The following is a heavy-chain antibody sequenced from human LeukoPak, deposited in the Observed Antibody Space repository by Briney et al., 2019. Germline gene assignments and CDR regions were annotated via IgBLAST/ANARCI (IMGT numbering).Heavy chain of an antibody. CDR3: AKDSYYYGSGSQDY. V-gene: IGHV3-23*01. CDR2: ISGSGGST. CDR1: GFTFSSYA. D-gene: IGHD3-10*01. J-gene: IGHJ4*02. Sequence: GGSLRLSCAASGFTFSSYAMSWVRQAPGKGLEWVSAISGSGGSTYYADSVKGRFTISRDNSKNTLYLQMNSLRAEDTAVYYCAKDSYYYGSGSQDYWGQGTLVTVSS.